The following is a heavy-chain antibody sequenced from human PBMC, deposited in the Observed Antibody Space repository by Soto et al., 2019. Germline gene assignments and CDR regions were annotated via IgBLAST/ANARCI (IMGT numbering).Heavy chain of an antibody. Sequence: RRLSCAASGFTFSSYAMSWVRQAPGKGLEWVSAISGSGGSTYYADSVKGRFTISRDNSKNTLYLQMNSLRAEDTAVYYCAKGPGVLYFQHWGQGTLVTVSS. D-gene: IGHD1-1*01. CDR2: ISGSGGST. V-gene: IGHV3-23*01. CDR3: AKGPGVLYFQH. J-gene: IGHJ1*01. CDR1: GFTFSSYA.